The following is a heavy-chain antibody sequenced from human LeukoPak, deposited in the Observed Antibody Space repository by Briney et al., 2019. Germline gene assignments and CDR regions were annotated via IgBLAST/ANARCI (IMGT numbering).Heavy chain of an antibody. J-gene: IGHJ4*02. V-gene: IGHV3-48*03. D-gene: IGHD3-10*01. CDR1: GFTFSSYE. Sequence: GGSLRLSCAASGFTFSSYEMNWVRQAPGKGLEWVSYISTSGTTIYYADSVKGRFTISRDNAKDSLFLQMNSLRDADTAVYYCARNYYVSGSYYDSWGQGTLVTVSS. CDR2: ISTSGTTI. CDR3: ARNYYVSGSYYDS.